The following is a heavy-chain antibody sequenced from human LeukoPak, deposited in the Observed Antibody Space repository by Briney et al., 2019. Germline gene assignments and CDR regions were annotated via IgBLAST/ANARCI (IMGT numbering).Heavy chain of an antibody. J-gene: IGHJ5*02. V-gene: IGHV3-21*01. CDR1: GFTFSSYA. CDR2: ISSSSGSK. CDR3: ARDLHVRGIITNTNWFDP. D-gene: IGHD3-10*02. Sequence: GGSLRLSCAASGFTFSSYAMNWVRQAPGKGLEWVSSISSSSGSKYYSDSLKGRFTISRDNAKDLLYLQMNSLRAEDTAVYYCARDLHVRGIITNTNWFDPWGQGTLVTVSS.